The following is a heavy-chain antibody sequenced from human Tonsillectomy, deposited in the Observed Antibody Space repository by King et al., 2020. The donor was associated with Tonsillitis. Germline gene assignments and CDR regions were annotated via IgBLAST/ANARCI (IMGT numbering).Heavy chain of an antibody. CDR1: GFTFSSYA. D-gene: IGHD2-21*02. CDR3: AREASDLYYFDY. V-gene: IGHV3-30-3*01. J-gene: IGHJ4*02. Sequence: VQLVESGGGVVQPGRSLRLSCAASGFTFSSYAMHWVRQAPGKGLEWVTVISYDGTNKYYADSVKGRFTISRDNSENTLYLQMNSLRAEDTAVYYCAREASDLYYFDYWGQGTLVTVSS. CDR2: ISYDGTNK.